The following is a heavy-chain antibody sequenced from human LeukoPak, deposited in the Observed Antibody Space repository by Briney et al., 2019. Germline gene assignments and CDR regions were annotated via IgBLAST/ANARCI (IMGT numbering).Heavy chain of an antibody. CDR2: IIPIFGTA. Sequence: ASVKVSCKASGYTFTSYDINWVRQAPGQGLEWMGGIIPIFGTANYAQKFQGRVTITADESTSTAYMELSSLRSEDTAVYYCARSLDILTGYFHYYYYMDVWGKGTTVTISS. D-gene: IGHD3-9*01. J-gene: IGHJ6*03. CDR1: GYTFTSYD. V-gene: IGHV1-69*13. CDR3: ARSLDILTGYFHYYYYMDV.